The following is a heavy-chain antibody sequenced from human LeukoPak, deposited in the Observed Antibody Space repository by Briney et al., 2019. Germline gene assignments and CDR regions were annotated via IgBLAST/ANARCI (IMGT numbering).Heavy chain of an antibody. D-gene: IGHD3-10*01. CDR3: AAAGDY. Sequence: GGSLRLSCAVSGFTVSSNYMSWVRQAPGKGLEWVSHISSTSTTYYADSVKGRFTTSRDNAKNLLYLQMNSLRDEDTAVYYCAAAGDYWGQGTLVTVSS. CDR2: ISSTSTT. V-gene: IGHV3-69-1*01. CDR1: GFTVSSNY. J-gene: IGHJ4*02.